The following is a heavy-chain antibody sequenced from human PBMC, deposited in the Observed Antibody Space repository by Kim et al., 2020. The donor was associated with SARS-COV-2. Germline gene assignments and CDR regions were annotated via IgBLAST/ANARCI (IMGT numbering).Heavy chain of an antibody. D-gene: IGHD2-2*01. Sequence: RVTISVDTSKNQFSLKLSSVTAADTAVYYCARHHETDCSSTSCSGYYFDYWGQGTLVTVSS. V-gene: IGHV4-39*01. CDR3: ARHHETDCSSTSCSGYYFDY. J-gene: IGHJ4*02.